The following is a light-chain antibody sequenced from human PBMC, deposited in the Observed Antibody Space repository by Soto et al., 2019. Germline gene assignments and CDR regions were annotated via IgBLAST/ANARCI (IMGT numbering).Light chain of an antibody. Sequence: DIQLTQSPSFLSASVGDRVTITCRANQGISSYLAWYQQKPGKAPKLLIYAASTLQSGVPSRFSGSGSGTEFTLTISSLQPEDFATYYCQHLDSYSTFGQGTRLEIK. CDR1: QGISSY. CDR2: AAS. V-gene: IGKV1-9*01. CDR3: QHLDSYST. J-gene: IGKJ5*01.